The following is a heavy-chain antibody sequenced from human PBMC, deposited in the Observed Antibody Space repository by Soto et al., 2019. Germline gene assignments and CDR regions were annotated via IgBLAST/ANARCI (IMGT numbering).Heavy chain of an antibody. J-gene: IGHJ5*02. CDR3: ARDLNYYGSGSSRRGFDP. CDR1: GGSISSGGYY. CDR2: IYYSGST. D-gene: IGHD3-10*01. Sequence: NPSETLSLTCTVSGGSISSGGYYWSWIRQHPGKGLEWIGYIYYSGSTYYNPSLKSRVTISVDTSKNQFSLKLSSVTAADTAVYYCARDLNYYGSGSSRRGFDPWGQGTLVTVSS. V-gene: IGHV4-31*03.